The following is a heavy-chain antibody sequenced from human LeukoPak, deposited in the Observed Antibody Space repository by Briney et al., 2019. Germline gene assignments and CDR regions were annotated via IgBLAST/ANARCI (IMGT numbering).Heavy chain of an antibody. D-gene: IGHD3-10*01. V-gene: IGHV3-9*03. CDR1: GFTFDDYA. Sequence: GRSLRLSCAASGFTFDDYAMHWVRQAPGKGLEWVSGISWNSGSIGYADSVKGRFTISRDNAKNSLYLQMNSLRAEDMALYYCAKDSGRFGELNYFDYWGQGTLVTVSS. J-gene: IGHJ4*02. CDR3: AKDSGRFGELNYFDY. CDR2: ISWNSGSI.